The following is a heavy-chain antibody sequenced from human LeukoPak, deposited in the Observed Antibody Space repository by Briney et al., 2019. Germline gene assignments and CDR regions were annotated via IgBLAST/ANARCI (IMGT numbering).Heavy chain of an antibody. J-gene: IGHJ4*02. CDR1: GGSFSGYY. CDR2: IYTSGST. D-gene: IGHD3-16*01. CDR3: ARVGGWQYYFDY. Sequence: SETLSLTCAVYGGSFSGYYWSWIRQPAGKGLEWIGRIYTSGSTNYNPSLKSRVTMSVDTSKNQFSLKLSSVTAADTAVYYCARVGGWQYYFDYWGQGTLVTVSS. V-gene: IGHV4-59*10.